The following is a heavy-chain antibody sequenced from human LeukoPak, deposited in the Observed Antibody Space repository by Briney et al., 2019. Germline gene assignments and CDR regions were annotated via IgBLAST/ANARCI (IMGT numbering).Heavy chain of an antibody. CDR1: GGSVSDTKYY. V-gene: IGHV4-61*01. D-gene: IGHD3-22*01. Sequence: PSETLSLTCTVSGGSVSDTKYYWSWIRQPPGKGLEWIGYIHYSGSNSYNPSLKSRVPLPVDTAKNQFSLKLSAVTTADRSVISCARDSYNYDSSEAFDIWGQGTTVTVSS. CDR2: IHYSGSN. J-gene: IGHJ3*02. CDR3: ARDSYNYDSSEAFDI.